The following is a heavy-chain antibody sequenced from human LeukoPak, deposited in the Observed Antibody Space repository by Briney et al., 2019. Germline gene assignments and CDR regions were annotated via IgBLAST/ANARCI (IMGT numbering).Heavy chain of an antibody. CDR2: IYSGGST. J-gene: IGHJ6*02. Sequence: GGSLRLSCAASGFTVSSNYMGWVRQAPGKGLEWVSVIYSGGSTNYADSVKGRFTISRDNSKNTLYLQMNSLRAEDTAVYYCARISVLWYFYAMDVWGQGTTVTVSS. V-gene: IGHV3-66*01. CDR1: GFTVSSNY. D-gene: IGHD3-10*01. CDR3: ARISVLWYFYAMDV.